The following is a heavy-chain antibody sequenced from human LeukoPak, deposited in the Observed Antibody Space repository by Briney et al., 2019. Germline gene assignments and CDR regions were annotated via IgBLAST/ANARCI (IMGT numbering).Heavy chain of an antibody. CDR3: AKGPDFDY. Sequence: SETLSLTXTVSGGSISSSSYYWGWIRQPPGKGLEWIGSIYYSGSTYYNPSLKSRVTISVDTSKNQFSLKLSSATAADTAVYYCAKGPDFDYWGQGTLVTVSS. CDR2: IYYSGST. CDR1: GGSISSSSYY. J-gene: IGHJ4*02. V-gene: IGHV4-39*01.